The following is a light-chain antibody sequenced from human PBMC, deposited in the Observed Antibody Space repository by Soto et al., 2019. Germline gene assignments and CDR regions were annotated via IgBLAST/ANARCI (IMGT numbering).Light chain of an antibody. CDR2: GAS. CDR1: RSVSSN. V-gene: IGKV3-15*01. J-gene: IGKJ1*01. Sequence: EIVMTQSPATLSVSPGERATLSCRASRSVSSNLARYQQKPGQAPRLLIYGASTRATGIPARFSGSGSGTEFTLTISSLQSEDFAVYYCQQYNNWPLTFGQGTKVDIK. CDR3: QQYNNWPLT.